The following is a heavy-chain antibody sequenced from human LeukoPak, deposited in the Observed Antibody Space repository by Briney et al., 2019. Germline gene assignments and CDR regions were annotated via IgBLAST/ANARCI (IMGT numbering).Heavy chain of an antibody. J-gene: IGHJ4*02. Sequence: GGSLRLSCAASGFTFSRFWMSWVRQAPGKGLEWVANIKQDGTEKYYVDSVKGRFTISRDNAKNSVYLQMNSLRVEDTAVYYCARDSSDYGYEEWKWGQGTLVTVSS. CDR2: IKQDGTEK. CDR1: GFTFSRFW. D-gene: IGHD5-18*01. V-gene: IGHV3-7*01. CDR3: ARDSSDYGYEEWK.